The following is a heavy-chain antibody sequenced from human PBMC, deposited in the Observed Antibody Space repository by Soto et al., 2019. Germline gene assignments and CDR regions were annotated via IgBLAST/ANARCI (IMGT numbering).Heavy chain of an antibody. J-gene: IGHJ4*02. D-gene: IGHD4-17*01. CDR1: GYTFTNYG. Sequence: ASVKVSCKASGYTFTNYGFSWVRQAPGQGLEWMGWISGNSGDANYARKLQGRVTITADTSTSTAYMELSSLRSEDTAVYYCASAVFGLQYGWDYWGQGTLVTVSS. V-gene: IGHV1-18*01. CDR3: ASAVFGLQYGWDY. CDR2: ISGNSGDA.